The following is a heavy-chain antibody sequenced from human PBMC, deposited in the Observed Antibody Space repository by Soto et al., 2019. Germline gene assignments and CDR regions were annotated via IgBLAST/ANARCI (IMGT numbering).Heavy chain of an antibody. Sequence: ASVKLSCKASGYTFSNYGFSWVRQAPGQGLEWMGWISGYNGNTNYAGRLQGRVTMTTDTSTSTAYMELRSLRSDDTAVYYCARVELIWSNHAFDSWGQGTMVTVSS. J-gene: IGHJ3*02. V-gene: IGHV1-18*01. CDR2: ISGYNGNT. D-gene: IGHD3-10*01. CDR1: GYTFSNYG. CDR3: ARVELIWSNHAFDS.